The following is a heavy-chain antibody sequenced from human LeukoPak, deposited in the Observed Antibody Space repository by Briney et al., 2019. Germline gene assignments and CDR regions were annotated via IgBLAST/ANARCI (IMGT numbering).Heavy chain of an antibody. J-gene: IGHJ4*02. CDR3: ARVTWLSAAGTEGNFDY. D-gene: IGHD6-13*01. CDR1: GFTVSSNY. CDR2: IKQDRSEK. V-gene: IGHV3-7*01. Sequence: PGGSLRLSCAASGFTVSSNYMSWVRQAPGKGLELVANIKQDRSEKYYVGSVKGRFTIARDNAKNSLYLQMNSLRAEDTAVYYCARVTWLSAAGTEGNFDYWGQGTLVTVSS.